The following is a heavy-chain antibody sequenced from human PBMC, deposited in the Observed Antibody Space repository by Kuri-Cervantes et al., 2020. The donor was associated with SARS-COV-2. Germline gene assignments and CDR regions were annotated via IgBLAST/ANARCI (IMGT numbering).Heavy chain of an antibody. V-gene: IGHV4-59*08. CDR3: AGTPYYDFWSGYYPFDY. J-gene: IGHJ4*02. CDR1: GGSISSHY. Sequence: GSLRLSCTVSGGSISSHYWSWIRQPPGKGLEWIGYIYYSGSTNYNPSLKSRVTISVDTSKNQFSLKLSSVTAADTAVYYCAGTPYYDFWSGYYPFDYWGQGTLVTVSS. D-gene: IGHD3-3*01. CDR2: IYYSGST.